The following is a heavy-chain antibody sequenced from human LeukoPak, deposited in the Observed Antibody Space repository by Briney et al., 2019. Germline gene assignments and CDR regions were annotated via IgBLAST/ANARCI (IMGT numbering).Heavy chain of an antibody. V-gene: IGHV3-23*01. CDR2: IGGSGGST. Sequence: GGSLRLSCAASGFTFSSYAMSWVRQAPGKGLEWVSAIGGSGGSTYYADSVKGRFTISRDNSKNTLYLQMNSLRAEDTAVYYCAKCIRQNQYGDYVPFDYWGQGTLVTVSS. CDR1: GFTFSSYA. J-gene: IGHJ4*02. CDR3: AKCIRQNQYGDYVPFDY. D-gene: IGHD4-17*01.